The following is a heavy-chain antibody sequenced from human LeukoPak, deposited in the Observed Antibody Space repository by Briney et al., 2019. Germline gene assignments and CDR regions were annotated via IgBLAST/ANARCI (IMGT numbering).Heavy chain of an antibody. CDR2: INHSGST. CDR3: ARGQGVVVPGSNRGGVYYYYYMDV. J-gene: IGHJ6*03. V-gene: IGHV4-34*01. CDR1: GGSFSGYY. Sequence: KPSETLSLTCAVYGGSFSGYYWSWIRQPPGKGLEWIGEINHSGSTNYNPSLKSRVTISVDTSKNQFSLKLSSVTAADTAVYYCARGQGVVVPGSNRGGVYYYYYMDVWGKGTTVTVSS. D-gene: IGHD2-2*01.